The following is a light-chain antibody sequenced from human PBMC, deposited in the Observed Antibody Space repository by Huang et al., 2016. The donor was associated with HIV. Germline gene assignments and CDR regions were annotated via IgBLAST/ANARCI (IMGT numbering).Light chain of an antibody. CDR1: QRVRDK. CDR2: ATS. Sequence: EIVMTQSPDTLSVSPGERATLSFRASQRVRDKLAWYQQKPGQPPRLLLHATSTRAAGVPARFSGSGSGTEFNLTISSLQSEDCGVYYCQQYESWPPLTFGGGTKVEIK. CDR3: QQYESWPPLT. J-gene: IGKJ4*01. V-gene: IGKV3-15*01.